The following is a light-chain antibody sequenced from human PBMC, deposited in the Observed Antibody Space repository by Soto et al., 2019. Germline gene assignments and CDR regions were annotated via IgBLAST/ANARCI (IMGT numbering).Light chain of an antibody. CDR3: SSYTSSSTLV. Sequence: HSVLAQPASVSGAPGQSITISCTGTSSDVGGHNYVSWYQQHPGKAPKLMIYEVSNRPSGISNRFSGSKSGNTASLTISGLQAEDEADYYCSSYTSSSTLVFGGGTKVTVL. V-gene: IGLV2-14*01. CDR2: EVS. J-gene: IGLJ2*01. CDR1: SSDVGGHNY.